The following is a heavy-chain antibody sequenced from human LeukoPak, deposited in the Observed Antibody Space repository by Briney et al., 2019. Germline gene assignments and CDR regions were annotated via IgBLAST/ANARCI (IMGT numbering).Heavy chain of an antibody. J-gene: IGHJ2*01. V-gene: IGHV3-7*03. Sequence: HPGGSLRLSCAASGFTFSSYWMSWVRQAPGKGLEWVANIKQDGSEEYYVDSVKGRFTISRDNAKNTLYLQMNSLRAEDTAVYYCAKDKGYDQNWYFDLWGRGTLVTVSS. CDR3: AKDKGYDQNWYFDL. CDR2: IKQDGSEE. D-gene: IGHD5-12*01. CDR1: GFTFSSYW.